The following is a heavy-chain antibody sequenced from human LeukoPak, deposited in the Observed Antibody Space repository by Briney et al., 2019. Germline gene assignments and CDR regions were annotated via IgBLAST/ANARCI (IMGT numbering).Heavy chain of an antibody. CDR2: IKPDGSQK. J-gene: IGHJ3*02. CDR1: GFNFRSYW. V-gene: IGHV3-7*05. Sequence: GGSLRLSCVGSGFNFRSYWMSWVRQAPGKGLEWVANIKPDGSQKYFVDSVRGRFTISRDNAKNSVYLQLTTLRAEDTTLYYCVRGGMGGIKAFDMWGQGTVVTVSS. D-gene: IGHD3-10*01. CDR3: VRGGMGGIKAFDM.